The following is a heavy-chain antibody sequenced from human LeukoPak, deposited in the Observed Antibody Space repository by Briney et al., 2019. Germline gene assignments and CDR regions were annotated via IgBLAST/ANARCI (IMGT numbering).Heavy chain of an antibody. CDR2: ISSSSSYI. CDR1: GFTFSSYS. Sequence: GGSLRLSCAASGFTFSSYSMNWVRQAPGKGLEWVSSISSSSSYIYYADSVKGRFTISRDNAKNSLYLQMNSLRAEDTAVYYCARDGDYDILTGYDSIIDYWGQGTLVTVSS. CDR3: ARDGDYDILTGYDSIIDY. J-gene: IGHJ4*02. D-gene: IGHD3-9*01. V-gene: IGHV3-21*01.